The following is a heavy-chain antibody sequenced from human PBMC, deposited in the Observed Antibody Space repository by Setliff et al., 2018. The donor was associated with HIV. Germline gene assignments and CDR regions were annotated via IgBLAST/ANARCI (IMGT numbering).Heavy chain of an antibody. CDR1: GFTFSTSA. CDR2: ISGNDGST. CDR3: ATYHDFWSGPNPFSHYFDY. D-gene: IGHD3-3*01. V-gene: IGHV3-23*01. J-gene: IGHJ4*02. Sequence: PGGSLRLSCAASGFTFSTSAMSWVRQAPGKGLEWVSTISGNDGSTYYADSVKGRFTISRDNSKNTLYLQMNSLRADDTALYYSATYHDFWSGPNPFSHYFDYWRQGTLVTVSS.